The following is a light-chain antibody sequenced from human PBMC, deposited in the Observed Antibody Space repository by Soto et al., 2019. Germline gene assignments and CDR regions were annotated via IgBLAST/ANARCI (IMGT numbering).Light chain of an antibody. V-gene: IGKV1-39*01. CDR3: QQTFSLPRS. CDR2: ETS. J-gene: IGKJ1*01. CDR1: QNVRSY. Sequence: DTQMTQSPSSLSASIGDRVTISCRASQNVRSYLNWYQQKPGKVPKLLIYETSTLEIVVPSRFSGDGYGTEFTLSISSREPEDFATYFCQQTFSLPRSFGPGTKVEV.